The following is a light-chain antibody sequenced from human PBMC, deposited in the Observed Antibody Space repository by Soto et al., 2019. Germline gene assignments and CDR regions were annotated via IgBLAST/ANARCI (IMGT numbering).Light chain of an antibody. V-gene: IGLV2-14*01. Sequence: QSVLTQPASVSGSPGQSIPISCTGTSSDVGGYNYVSWYQQHPGKAPKLMIYDVSNRPSGVSNRFSGSKSGNTASLTISGLQAEDEADYYCSSYTSSSTHYVFGTGTRSPS. CDR1: SSDVGGYNY. CDR3: SSYTSSSTHYV. CDR2: DVS. J-gene: IGLJ1*01.